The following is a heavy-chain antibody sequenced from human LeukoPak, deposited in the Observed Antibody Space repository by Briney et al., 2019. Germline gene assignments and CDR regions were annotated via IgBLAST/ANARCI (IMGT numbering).Heavy chain of an antibody. V-gene: IGHV3-7*01. D-gene: IGHD2-15*01. CDR3: ARDGGLHTNFDY. J-gene: IGHJ4*02. Sequence: GGSLRLSCAASGFSFRNYWMGWVRQAPGKGLEWVANTKPDGSAEYYADSVGGRFTASRDNANNLLYLQMNRLRAEDTAVYYCARDGGLHTNFDYWGQGTLLTVSS. CDR2: TKPDGSAE. CDR1: GFSFRNYW.